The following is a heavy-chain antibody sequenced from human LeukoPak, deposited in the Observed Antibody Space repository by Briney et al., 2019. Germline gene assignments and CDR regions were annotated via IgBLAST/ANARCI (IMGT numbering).Heavy chain of an antibody. D-gene: IGHD5-24*01. CDR2: IYYSGST. V-gene: IGHV4-39*01. J-gene: IGHJ4*02. CDR3: ARFDGRDDYNSPY. Sequence: SETLSLTCTVSGGSISSSSYYWGWIRQPPGKGLEWIGSIYYSGSTYYNPSLKSRVTISVDTSKNQFSLKLSSVTAADTAVYYCARFDGRDDYNSPYWGRGTLVTVSS. CDR1: GGSISSSSYY.